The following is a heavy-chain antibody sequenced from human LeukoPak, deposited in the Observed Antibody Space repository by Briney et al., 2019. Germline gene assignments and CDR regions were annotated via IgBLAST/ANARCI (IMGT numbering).Heavy chain of an antibody. V-gene: IGHV3-23*01. D-gene: IGHD3-3*01. Sequence: GGSLRLSCTASGFTFSSYGMTCVRQAPGKGLEWVSAISGSGGSTYYADSVKGRFTISRDNSKNTLYLQMNSLRADDTAVYYCARSARLMKGVVEVTALDDWGQGTLVTVSS. CDR3: ARSARLMKGVVEVTALDD. J-gene: IGHJ4*02. CDR2: ISGSGGST. CDR1: GFTFSSYG.